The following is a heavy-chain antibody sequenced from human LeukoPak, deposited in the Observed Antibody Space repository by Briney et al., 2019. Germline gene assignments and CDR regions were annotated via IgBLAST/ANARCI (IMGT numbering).Heavy chain of an antibody. CDR2: IIPIFGTA. J-gene: IGHJ3*02. D-gene: IGHD3-22*01. CDR1: GYTFTSYD. V-gene: IGHV1-69*13. Sequence: SVKVSCKASGYTFTSYDINWVRQAPGQGLEWMGGIIPIFGTANYAQKFQGRVTITADESTSTAYMELSSLRSEDTAVYYCARDRRYYDSSGYYRPDAFDIWGQETMVTVSS. CDR3: ARDRRYYDSSGYYRPDAFDI.